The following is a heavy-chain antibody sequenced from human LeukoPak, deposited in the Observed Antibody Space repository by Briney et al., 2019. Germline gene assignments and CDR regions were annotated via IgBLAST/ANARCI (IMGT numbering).Heavy chain of an antibody. Sequence: GASVKVSCKASGYTFTGYYMHWVRQAPGQGLEWMGWINPNSGGTNYAQKFQGRVTMTRDTSISTAYMELSRLRSDDTDVYYCASGRTVSSSGYYYYYMDVWGKGTTATVSS. V-gene: IGHV1-2*02. D-gene: IGHD6-13*01. CDR2: INPNSGGT. CDR1: GYTFTGYY. J-gene: IGHJ6*03. CDR3: ASGRTVSSSGYYYYYMDV.